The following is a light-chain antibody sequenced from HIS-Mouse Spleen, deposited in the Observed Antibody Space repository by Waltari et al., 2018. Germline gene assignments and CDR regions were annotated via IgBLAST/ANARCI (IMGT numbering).Light chain of an antibody. CDR3: AAWDDSLNGPWV. CDR1: RSNIGSNT. V-gene: IGLV1-44*01. J-gene: IGLJ3*02. CDR2: SNN. Sequence: QSVLTQPPSASGTPGQRVTISCSGSRSNIGSNTVNWYQQPPGTAPKLLIYSNNQRPSGVPDRFSGSKSGTSASLAISGLQSEDEADYYCAAWDDSLNGPWVFGGGTKLTVL.